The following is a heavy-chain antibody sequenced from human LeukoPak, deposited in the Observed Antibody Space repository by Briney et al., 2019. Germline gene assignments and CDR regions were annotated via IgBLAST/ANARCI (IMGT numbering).Heavy chain of an antibody. Sequence: GGALRLSCEASGFTFARHAINRVRQAPGEGRGWGSGMRGGGVSAFYAGSVRGRFTFSRDNSKNTLLLQMNSLRAEDTAVYFCARGGGRLVHSAGVGGWMDVWGKGTTVTVSS. J-gene: IGHJ6*04. V-gene: IGHV3-23*01. CDR1: GFTFARHA. CDR2: MRGGGVSA. D-gene: IGHD6-13*01. CDR3: ARGGGRLVHSAGVGGWMDV.